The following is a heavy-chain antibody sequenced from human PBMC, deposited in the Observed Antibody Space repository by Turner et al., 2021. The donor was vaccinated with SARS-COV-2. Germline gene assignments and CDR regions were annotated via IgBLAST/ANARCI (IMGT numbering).Heavy chain of an antibody. CDR2: ISTSSSYI. CDR1: GFTFSSYS. CDR3: ARSPGTRE. V-gene: IGHV3-21*01. J-gene: IGHJ4*02. Sequence: EMQLVESGGVLVKPGGSLRLSCAASGFTFSSYSMNWVRQAPGKGLEWVASISTSSSYIYYADEVKGRFTIYRDNAKNSLYLEKNSLRAEDTAVYDWARSPGTREWGQGTLVTVSS. D-gene: IGHD3-10*01.